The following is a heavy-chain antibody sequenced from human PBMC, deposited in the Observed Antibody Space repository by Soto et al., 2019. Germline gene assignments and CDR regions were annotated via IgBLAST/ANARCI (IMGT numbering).Heavy chain of an antibody. CDR2: ISGSSDFL. CDR1: GFTFSNSI. Sequence: VGSLRLSCAASGFTFSNSIINWVRQAPGQGLEWVSSISGSSDFLYYADSVKGRFTISRDTATNSLYLQMNSLRAEDTAVYYCATSTWYAFDIWGQGTMVTVSS. D-gene: IGHD6-13*01. V-gene: IGHV3-21*01. CDR3: ATSTWYAFDI. J-gene: IGHJ3*02.